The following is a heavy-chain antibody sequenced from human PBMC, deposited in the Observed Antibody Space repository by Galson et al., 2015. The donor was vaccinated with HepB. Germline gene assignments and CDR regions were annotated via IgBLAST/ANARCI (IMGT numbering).Heavy chain of an antibody. Sequence: SLRLSCAASAFTFSSYAMTWVRQAPGKGLEWVSTISGGGTNTYYADSVKGRFTISRENAKNSLYLQMNSLRAGDTAVYYCARGEGGGWFVYWGQGTLVTVSS. CDR1: AFTFSSYA. CDR2: ISGGGTNT. V-gene: IGHV3-23*01. CDR3: ARGEGGGWFVY. J-gene: IGHJ4*02. D-gene: IGHD6-19*01.